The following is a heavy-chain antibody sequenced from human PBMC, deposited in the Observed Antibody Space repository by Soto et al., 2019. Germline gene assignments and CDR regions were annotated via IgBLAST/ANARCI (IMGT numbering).Heavy chain of an antibody. Sequence: PGGSLRLSCAASGFTFSSYAMHWVRQAPGKGLEWVAVISYDGSNKYYADSVKGRFTISRDNSKNTLYLQMNSLRAEDTAVYYCARAISITIFGVVNDWGQGTMVTVSS. J-gene: IGHJ3*01. V-gene: IGHV3-30-3*01. CDR2: ISYDGSNK. D-gene: IGHD3-3*01. CDR3: ARAISITIFGVVND. CDR1: GFTFSSYA.